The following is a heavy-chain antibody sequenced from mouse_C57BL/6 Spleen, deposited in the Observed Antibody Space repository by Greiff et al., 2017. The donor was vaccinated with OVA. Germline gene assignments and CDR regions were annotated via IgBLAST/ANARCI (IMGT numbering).Heavy chain of an antibody. J-gene: IGHJ2*01. D-gene: IGHD2-3*01. CDR1: GFTFSDFY. Sequence: DVKLVESGGGLVQSGRSLRLSCATSGFTFSDFYMEWVRQAPGKGLEWIAASRNKANDYTTEYSASVKGRFIVSRDTSQSILYLQLNALRAEDTAIFYFARAHYDGYNDYWGQGTTLTVSS. V-gene: IGHV7-1*01. CDR3: ARAHYDGYNDY. CDR2: SRNKANDYTT.